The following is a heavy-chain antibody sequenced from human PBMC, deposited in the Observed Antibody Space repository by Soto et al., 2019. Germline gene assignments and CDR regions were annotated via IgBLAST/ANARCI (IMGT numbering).Heavy chain of an antibody. Sequence: QVQLVQSGAEVKKPGSSVKVSCTASGGSLSNFGISWVRQAPGQGLEWMGAIIPVFGTPNYAQKFQDRVTINADESTTTVDMEVRSLTSEDTAVYYCARGDATKIVVTTYYAMDVWGQGTTVTVYS. V-gene: IGHV1-69*12. CDR2: IIPVFGTP. D-gene: IGHD3-22*01. J-gene: IGHJ6*02. CDR1: GGSLSNFG. CDR3: ARGDATKIVVTTYYAMDV.